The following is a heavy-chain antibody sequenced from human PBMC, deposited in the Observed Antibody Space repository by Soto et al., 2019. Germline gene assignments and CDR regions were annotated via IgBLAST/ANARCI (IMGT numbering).Heavy chain of an antibody. J-gene: IGHJ6*02. V-gene: IGHV3-21*01. Sequence: GGSLRLSCAASGFTFSSYSMNWVRQAPGKGLEWVSSISSSSSYIYYADSVKGRFTISRDNARNSLYLQMNSLRAEDTAVYYCARDLGIAARPGYYGMDVWGQGTTVTVSS. CDR2: ISSSSSYI. CDR1: GFTFSSYS. CDR3: ARDLGIAARPGYYGMDV. D-gene: IGHD6-6*01.